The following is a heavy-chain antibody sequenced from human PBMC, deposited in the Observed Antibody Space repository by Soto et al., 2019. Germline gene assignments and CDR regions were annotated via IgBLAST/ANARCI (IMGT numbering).Heavy chain of an antibody. V-gene: IGHV4-4*07. CDR3: ARGSSRWDY. Sequence: SETLSLTCTASGGSISSFYWSWIRQPAGKGLEWVGRIYSGGRNNYNPSLKSRVTMSVDTSKNQFALRLSSVTAADTAMYCCARGSSRWDYWGQGTLVTVSS. CDR1: GGSISSFY. J-gene: IGHJ4*02. CDR2: IYSGGRN. D-gene: IGHD6-13*01.